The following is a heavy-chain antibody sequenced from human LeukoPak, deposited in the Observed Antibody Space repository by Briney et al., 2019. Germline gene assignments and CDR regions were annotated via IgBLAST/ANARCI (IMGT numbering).Heavy chain of an antibody. V-gene: IGHV4-31*03. CDR1: GGSISSGGYY. J-gene: IGHJ5*02. Sequence: PSETLSLTCTVSGGSISSGGYYWSWIRQHPGKGLEWIGYIYYSGSTYYNPSLKSRVTISVDTSKSQFSLKLSSVTAADTAVYYCARDREIAAAGTAPHPGGLDPWGQGTLVTVSS. D-gene: IGHD6-13*01. CDR2: IYYSGST. CDR3: ARDREIAAAGTAPHPGGLDP.